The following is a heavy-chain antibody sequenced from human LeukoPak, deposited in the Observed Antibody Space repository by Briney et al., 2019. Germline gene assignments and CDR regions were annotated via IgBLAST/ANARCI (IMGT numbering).Heavy chain of an antibody. Sequence: GASVTVSCKASGYTFTNYGITWVRQAPGQGLEWMGWISAYNDNTNYAQKLQGRVTMTTVTSTSTAYMELRSLRSDDTAVYYCARWGENYGDSFDYWGQGTLVTVSS. CDR1: GYTFTNYG. J-gene: IGHJ4*02. CDR2: ISAYNDNT. CDR3: ARWGENYGDSFDY. D-gene: IGHD4-17*01. V-gene: IGHV1-18*01.